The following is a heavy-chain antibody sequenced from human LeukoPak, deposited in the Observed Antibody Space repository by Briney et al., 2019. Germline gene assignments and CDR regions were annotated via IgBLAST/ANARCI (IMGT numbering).Heavy chain of an antibody. Sequence: GESLKISCKGSGYSFTTYWIAWVRQMPGKGLEWMGIMYLGDSDTRYSPSFQGQVTISADKSISTAYLQWSSLKASDTAMYYCARLPYYDYGDYALDYWGQGTPVTVSS. CDR2: MYLGDSDT. D-gene: IGHD4-17*01. J-gene: IGHJ4*02. CDR1: GYSFTTYW. CDR3: ARLPYYDYGDYALDY. V-gene: IGHV5-51*01.